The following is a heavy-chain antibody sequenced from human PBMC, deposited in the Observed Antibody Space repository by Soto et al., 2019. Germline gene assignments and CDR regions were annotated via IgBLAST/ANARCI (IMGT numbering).Heavy chain of an antibody. CDR3: ARQWGKDSSGYYYYFDY. V-gene: IGHV5-10-1*01. CDR1: GYTFTKHW. J-gene: IGHJ4*02. Sequence: GESLKISCKASGYTFTKHWIAWVRQMPGKGLEWMGRIDPSDSYTNYSPSFQGHVTISADKSISTAYLQWSSLKASDTAMYYCARQWGKDSSGYYYYFDYWGQGTLVTVSS. CDR2: IDPSDSYT. D-gene: IGHD3-22*01.